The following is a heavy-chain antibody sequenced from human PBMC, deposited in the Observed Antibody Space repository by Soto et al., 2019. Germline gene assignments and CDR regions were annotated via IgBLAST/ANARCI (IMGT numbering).Heavy chain of an antibody. CDR3: AREPPHLVFYMDA. V-gene: IGHV1-3*01. CDR2: IDAGNGDI. CDR1: GYTFNMYA. D-gene: IGHD2-8*02. J-gene: IGHJ6*03. Sequence: QVQLVQSGAEVKKPGAPVKLSCKASGYTFNMYAIPWVRQAPGQRLEWMGWIDAGNGDIKYSQKFHGRVTLNRDTSASTFYMALNSLRSEDTAIYLGAREPPHLVFYMDAWGKGTTVTVSS.